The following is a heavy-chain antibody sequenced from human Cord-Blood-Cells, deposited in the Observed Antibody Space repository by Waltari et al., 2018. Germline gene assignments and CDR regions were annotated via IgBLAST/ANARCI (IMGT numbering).Heavy chain of an antibody. CDR2: IYYSGST. Sequence: QLQLQESGPGLVTPSETLSLTCTVSGGSISSSRYYWGWIRQPPEKGLEWIGSIYYSGSTYYNPSLKSRVTISVDTSKNQFSLKLSSVTAADTAVYYCASHLPLYGDYFDYWGQGTLVTVSS. V-gene: IGHV4-39*01. CDR1: GGSISSSRYY. CDR3: ASHLPLYGDYFDY. D-gene: IGHD4-17*01. J-gene: IGHJ4*02.